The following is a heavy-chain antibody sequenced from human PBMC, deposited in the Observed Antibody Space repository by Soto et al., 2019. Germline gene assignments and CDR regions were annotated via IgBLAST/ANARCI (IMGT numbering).Heavy chain of an antibody. V-gene: IGHV4-31*03. Sequence: VQLQESGPGLVKPSQTLSLIYTVSGASINSGNYNWTWIRQHTGRGLEWIGCIDYSGSAYYNPSLKSRVAISVDPSKDQFSLNLTSVTAADTAVYYCARGIVASIFGGFDPWGQGTLVTVSS. CDR3: ARGIVASIFGGFDP. D-gene: IGHD5-12*01. CDR1: GASINSGNYN. J-gene: IGHJ5*02. CDR2: IDYSGSA.